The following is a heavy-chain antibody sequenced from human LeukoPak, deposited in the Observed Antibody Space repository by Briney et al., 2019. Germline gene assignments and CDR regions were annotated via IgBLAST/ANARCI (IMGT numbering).Heavy chain of an antibody. D-gene: IGHD3-10*01. J-gene: IGHJ4*02. CDR2: IDHSGST. CDR1: GGSFSGFY. Sequence: KASETLSLTCDVYGGSFSGFYWNWIRQPPGKGLEWIGEIDHSGSTDYSPSLKSRVTISVDRANNQFSLKLSSVTAADTAFYYCARGRKGGSALWGQGTLVTVSS. CDR3: ARGRKGGSAL. V-gene: IGHV4-34*01.